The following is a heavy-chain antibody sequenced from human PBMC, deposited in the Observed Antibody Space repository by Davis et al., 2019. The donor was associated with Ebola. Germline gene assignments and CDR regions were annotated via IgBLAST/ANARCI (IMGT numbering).Heavy chain of an antibody. Sequence: GESLKISCAASGFTFSGSAMHWVRQASGKGLEWVGRIRSKANSYATAYAASVKGRFTISRDDSKNTAYLQMNSLRAEDTAVYYCARELEGISTWGQGTLVTVSS. J-gene: IGHJ4*02. CDR1: GFTFSGSA. CDR2: IRSKANSYAT. V-gene: IGHV3-73*01. D-gene: IGHD2-15*01. CDR3: ARELEGIST.